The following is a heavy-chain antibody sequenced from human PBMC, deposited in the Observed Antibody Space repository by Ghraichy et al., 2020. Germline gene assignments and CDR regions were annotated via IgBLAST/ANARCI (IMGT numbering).Heavy chain of an antibody. D-gene: IGHD2-2*01. J-gene: IGHJ6*02. CDR1: GFTFSDYY. CDR3: ARDVADCSSTSCYGVGYYYYGMDV. CDR2: ISSSGSTI. Sequence: GESLNISCAASGFTFSDYYMSWIRQAPGKGLEWVSYISSSGSTIYYADSGKGRFTITRDNAKHSLYLQVNSLRAEDTAVYYCARDVADCSSTSCYGVGYYYYGMDVWGQGTTVTVSS. V-gene: IGHV3-11*01.